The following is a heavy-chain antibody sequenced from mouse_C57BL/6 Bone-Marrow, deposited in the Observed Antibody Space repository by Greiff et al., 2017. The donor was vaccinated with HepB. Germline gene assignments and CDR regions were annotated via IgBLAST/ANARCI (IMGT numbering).Heavy chain of an antibody. V-gene: IGHV5-12*01. CDR3: ARDYGSLWYFDV. D-gene: IGHD1-1*01. CDR2: ISNGGGSN. CDR1: GFTFSDYY. J-gene: IGHJ1*03. Sequence: EVKVVESGGGLVQPGGSLKLSCAASGFTFSDYYMYWVRQTPEKRLEWVAYISNGGGSNYYPDTVKGRFTISRDNAKNTLYLQMSRLKSEDTAMYYCARDYGSLWYFDVWGTGTTVTFSS.